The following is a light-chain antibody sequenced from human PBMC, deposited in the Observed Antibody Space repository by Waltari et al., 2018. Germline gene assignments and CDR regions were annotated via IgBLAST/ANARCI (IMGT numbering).Light chain of an antibody. CDR3: HSREPTSNRVL. CDR2: KKN. Sequence: SSELTQDPAVSVALGQTVRITCQGDSLRSHYPSWYQQKPGQAPILLIYKKNTRPSGIPDRFSGSTSGDSASLTISGAQAEDEAVYYCHSREPTSNRVLFGRGTKLTVL. J-gene: IGLJ2*01. CDR1: SLRSHY. V-gene: IGLV3-19*01.